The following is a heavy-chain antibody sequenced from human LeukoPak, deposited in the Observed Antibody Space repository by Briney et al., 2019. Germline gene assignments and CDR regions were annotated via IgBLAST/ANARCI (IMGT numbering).Heavy chain of an antibody. Sequence: ASVKVSCKASGYTFTGYYMHWVRQAPGQGLEWMGWINPNSGGTNYAQKFQGRVTMTRDTSISTAYMELSRLRSDDTAVYYCARALSLGYCSSTSCYRDYYFDYWGQGTLVTVSS. V-gene: IGHV1-2*02. CDR1: GYTFTGYY. J-gene: IGHJ4*02. CDR3: ARALSLGYCSSTSCYRDYYFDY. D-gene: IGHD2-2*02. CDR2: INPNSGGT.